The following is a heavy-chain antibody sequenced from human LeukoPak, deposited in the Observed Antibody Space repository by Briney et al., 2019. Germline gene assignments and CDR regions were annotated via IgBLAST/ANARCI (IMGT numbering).Heavy chain of an antibody. CDR2: ISGSGGST. J-gene: IGHJ4*02. CDR1: GFTFSSYA. V-gene: IGHV3-23*01. Sequence: PGGSLRLSCAASGFTFSSYAMSWVRQAPGKGLEWVSAISGSGGSTYYADSVKGRFTISRDNSKNTLYLQMSSLRAEDTAVYYCAKARSSSWYRVAVDYWGQGTLVTVSS. CDR3: AKARSSSWYRVAVDY. D-gene: IGHD6-13*01.